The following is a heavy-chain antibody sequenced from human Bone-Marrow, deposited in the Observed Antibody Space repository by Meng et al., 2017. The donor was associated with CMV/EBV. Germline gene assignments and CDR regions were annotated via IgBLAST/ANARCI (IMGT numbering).Heavy chain of an antibody. V-gene: IGHV3-7*01. D-gene: IGHD2-2*01. CDR1: GFTFSSYS. Sequence: GESLKISCAASGFTFSSYSMNWVRQAPGKGLEWVANIKQDGSEKYYVDSVKGRFTISRDNAKNSLYLQMNSLRAEDTAVYYCARADRYCSSTSCYFRHWGQGNLVTVSS. CDR3: ARADRYCSSTSCYFRH. J-gene: IGHJ1*01. CDR2: IKQDGSEK.